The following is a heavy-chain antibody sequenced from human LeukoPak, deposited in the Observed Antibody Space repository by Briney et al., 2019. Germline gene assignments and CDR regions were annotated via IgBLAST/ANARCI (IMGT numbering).Heavy chain of an antibody. D-gene: IGHD2-8*01. J-gene: IGHJ4*02. V-gene: IGHV3-48*03. Sequence: GGSLRLSCAASGFTFSTYEMNWVRQAPGKGLEWVSYISSSGINIYYADSVKGRFTISRDNAKNSLYLQMNSLRAEDTAVYYCARAYAPMDYWGQGTLVTVSS. CDR2: ISSSGINI. CDR1: GFTFSTYE. CDR3: ARAYAPMDY.